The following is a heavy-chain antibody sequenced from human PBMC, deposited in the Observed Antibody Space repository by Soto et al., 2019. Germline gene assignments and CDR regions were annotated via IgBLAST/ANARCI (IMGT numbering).Heavy chain of an antibody. Sequence: SVKVSCKASGGTFSSYTISWVRQAPGQGLEWMGRIIPILGIANYAQKFQGRVTITADKSTSTAYMELSSLRSEDTAVYYCARDRRYSHGSNLGYWGQGTLVTVSS. CDR1: GGTFSSYT. CDR2: IIPILGIA. D-gene: IGHD5-18*01. J-gene: IGHJ4*02. V-gene: IGHV1-69*04. CDR3: ARDRRYSHGSNLGY.